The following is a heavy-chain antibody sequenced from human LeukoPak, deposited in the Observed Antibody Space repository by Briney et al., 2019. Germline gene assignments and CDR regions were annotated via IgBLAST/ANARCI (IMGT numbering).Heavy chain of an antibody. CDR1: GFTFSSYG. Sequence: PGGSLRLSCAASGFTFSSYGMHWVRQAPGKGLEWVAVISYDGSNKYCADSVKGRFTISRDNSKNTLYLQMNSLRAEDTAVYYCATGRRDYYDSSGYYYVPPRLDYWGQGTLVTVSS. J-gene: IGHJ4*02. CDR2: ISYDGSNK. CDR3: ATGRRDYYDSSGYYYVPPRLDY. D-gene: IGHD3-22*01. V-gene: IGHV3-30*03.